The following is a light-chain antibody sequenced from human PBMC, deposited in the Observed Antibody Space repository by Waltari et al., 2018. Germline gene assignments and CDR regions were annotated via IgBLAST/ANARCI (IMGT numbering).Light chain of an antibody. CDR2: KAN. Sequence: QTVVTQEPSLSVSPGGTVTLTCALSSGSLSTTSYATWYQQPPGQAPRTLVYKANARSSGVPDRFSGSILGNTAALTITGAQADDVSDYYCALYMGSGIWVFGGGTRLTVL. CDR1: SGSLSTTSY. V-gene: IGLV8-61*01. CDR3: ALYMGSGIWV. J-gene: IGLJ3*02.